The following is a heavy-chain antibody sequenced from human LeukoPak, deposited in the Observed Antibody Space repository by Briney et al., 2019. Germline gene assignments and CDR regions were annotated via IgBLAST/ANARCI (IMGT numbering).Heavy chain of an antibody. Sequence: SETLSLTCTVSGYSIRSGHYWSWIRQPPGKGLECIGYIDYSGSTHYNPSLKSRVTISVDTSKNQFSLKLSSVTAADTAVYFCARARNYYDSSDYYYEGDAFDIWGQGTMVPVS. V-gene: IGHV4-59*11. CDR1: GYSIRSGHY. D-gene: IGHD3-22*01. CDR3: ARARNYYDSSDYYYEGDAFDI. J-gene: IGHJ3*02. CDR2: IDYSGST.